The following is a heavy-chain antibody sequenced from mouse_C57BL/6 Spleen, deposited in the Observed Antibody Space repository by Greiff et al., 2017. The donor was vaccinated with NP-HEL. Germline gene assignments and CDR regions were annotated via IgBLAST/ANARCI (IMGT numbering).Heavy chain of an antibody. Sequence: VKLMESGAELVMPGASVKLSCKASGYTFTSYWMHWVKQRPGQGLEWIGEIDPSDSYTNYNQKFKGKSTLTVDKSSSTAYMQLSSLTSEDSAVYYCARREGYDGYYFDYWGQGTTLTVSS. V-gene: IGHV1-69*01. CDR3: ARREGYDGYYFDY. D-gene: IGHD2-2*01. CDR2: IDPSDSYT. J-gene: IGHJ2*01. CDR1: GYTFTSYW.